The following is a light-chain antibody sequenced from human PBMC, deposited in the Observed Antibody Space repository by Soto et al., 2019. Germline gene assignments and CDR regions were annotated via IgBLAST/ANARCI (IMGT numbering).Light chain of an antibody. CDR1: QSVSSY. V-gene: IGKV3-11*01. Sequence: DIVLPQSPATLSLSPGERATLSCRASQSVSSYLAWYQQKPGQAPRLLIYDASNRATGIPARFSGSGSGTDFTLTISSLEPEDFAVYYCQQRSNWPALTFGGGTKVDI. CDR2: DAS. J-gene: IGKJ4*01. CDR3: QQRSNWPALT.